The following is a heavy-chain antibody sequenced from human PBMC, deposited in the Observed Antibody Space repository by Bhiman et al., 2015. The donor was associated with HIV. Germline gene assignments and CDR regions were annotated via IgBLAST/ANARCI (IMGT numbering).Heavy chain of an antibody. CDR3: ARVWSTLLDY. CDR1: GFTFSAYN. J-gene: IGHJ4*02. V-gene: IGHV3-21*01. Sequence: EVQLVESGGGLVKPGGSLRLSCAVSGFTFSAYNMNWVRQAPGKGLEWVSLISSTSAYIFYADSVKGRFTISRDNAKSSLYLQMNSLRAEDTAVYYCARVWSTLLDYWGQGTLVTVSS. D-gene: IGHD2-21*01. CDR2: ISSTSAYI.